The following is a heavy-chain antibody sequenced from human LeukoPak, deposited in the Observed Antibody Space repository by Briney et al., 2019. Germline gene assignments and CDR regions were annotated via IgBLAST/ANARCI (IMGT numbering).Heavy chain of an antibody. Sequence: SVKVSCKASGGTFSSYAISWVRQAPGQGLEWMGGIIPIFGTANYAQKFQGRVTVTADESTSTAYMELSSLRSEDTAVYYCARCSGILTGAFDIWGQGTMVTVSS. J-gene: IGHJ3*02. CDR1: GGTFSSYA. V-gene: IGHV1-69*01. CDR2: IIPIFGTA. CDR3: ARCSGILTGAFDI. D-gene: IGHD3-9*01.